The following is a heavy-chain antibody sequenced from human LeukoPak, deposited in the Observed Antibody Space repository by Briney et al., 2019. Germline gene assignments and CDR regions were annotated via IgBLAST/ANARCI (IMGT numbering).Heavy chain of an antibody. J-gene: IGHJ5*02. Sequence: GGSLRLSCAASGFTVSSSYMSWVRQAPGKGLEWVSMIFSGGSTYYADSVKGRFTISRDNSKNTLYLQMNSLRAEDTAVYFCAREVEGLRPWGQGALVTVSS. V-gene: IGHV3-66*02. D-gene: IGHD3-3*01. CDR1: GFTVSSSY. CDR2: IFSGGST. CDR3: AREVEGLRP.